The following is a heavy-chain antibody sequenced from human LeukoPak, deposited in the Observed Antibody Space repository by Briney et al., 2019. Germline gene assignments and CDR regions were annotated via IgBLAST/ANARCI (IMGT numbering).Heavy chain of an antibody. CDR2: IIPIFGTA. J-gene: IGHJ4*02. CDR3: ARATFYDSSGFNDY. Sequence: SVKVSCKASGVTFSSYAISWGRQAPGQGLEWMGRIIPIFGTANYAQKFQGRVTITTDESTSTAYMELSSLRSEDTAVYYCARATFYDSSGFNDYWGQGTLVTVSS. D-gene: IGHD3-22*01. CDR1: GVTFSSYA. V-gene: IGHV1-69*05.